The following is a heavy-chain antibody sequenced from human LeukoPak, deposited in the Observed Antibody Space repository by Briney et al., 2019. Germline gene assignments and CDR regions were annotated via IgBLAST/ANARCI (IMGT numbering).Heavy chain of an antibody. Sequence: GGSLRLSCAASVFSVSSTYMSGVRQAPGKGLEAVSLIYTSGSTFYADAVMGRFTISRDNSKNTLFLQMSSLRAEDSAVYYCTRDRAGTQSWVEFDIWGQGTLVTVSS. V-gene: IGHV3-66*01. J-gene: IGHJ5*02. CDR1: VFSVSSTY. CDR2: IYTSGST. CDR3: TRDRAGTQSWVEFDI. D-gene: IGHD3-10*01.